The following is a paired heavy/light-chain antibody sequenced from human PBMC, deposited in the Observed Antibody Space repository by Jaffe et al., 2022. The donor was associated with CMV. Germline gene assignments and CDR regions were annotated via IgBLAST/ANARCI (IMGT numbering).Light chain of an antibody. CDR1: QGISSY. J-gene: IGKJ5*01. CDR2: AAS. Sequence: AIRITQSPSSLSASTGDRVTITCRASQGISSYLAWYQQKPGKAPKLLIYAASTLQSGVPSRFSGSGSGTDFTLTISCLQSEDFATYYCQQYYSYPITFGQGTRLEIK. CDR3: QQYYSYPIT. V-gene: IGKV1-8*01.
Heavy chain of an antibody. Sequence: EVQLVESGGGLVQPGGSLRLSCAASGFTFSSYAMSWVRQAPGKGLEWVSAISGSGGSTYYADSVKGRFTISRDNSKNTLYLQMNSLRAEDTAVYYCAKDLFGTMIVVVITSNHDAFDIWGQGTMVTVSS. CDR3: AKDLFGTMIVVVITSNHDAFDI. V-gene: IGHV3-23*04. CDR1: GFTFSSYA. CDR2: ISGSGGST. J-gene: IGHJ3*02. D-gene: IGHD3-22*01.